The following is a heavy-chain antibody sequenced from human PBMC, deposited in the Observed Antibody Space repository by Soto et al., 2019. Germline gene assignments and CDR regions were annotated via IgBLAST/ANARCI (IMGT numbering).Heavy chain of an antibody. CDR1: GCTFSTYA. CDR2: ISASGGST. V-gene: IGHV3-23*01. CDR3: AKVGFPYSYGYLFYY. J-gene: IGHJ4*02. Sequence: EVQLLESGGGLVQPGGSLRLSCAASGCTFSTYAMTWVRQAPGKGLEWVSAISASGGSTYYADSVKGRFTISRDNSKNTLYLQMNSLRVEDTAVYYCAKVGFPYSYGYLFYYWGQGTLVTVSS. D-gene: IGHD5-18*01.